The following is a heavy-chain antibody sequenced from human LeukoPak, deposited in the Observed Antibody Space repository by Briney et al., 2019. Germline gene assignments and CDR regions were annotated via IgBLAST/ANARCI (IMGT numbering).Heavy chain of an antibody. CDR3: ARERGLSSSQSTVTPPGDY. CDR1: GYTFTSYY. CDR2: INPSGGST. D-gene: IGHD4-17*01. J-gene: IGHJ4*02. V-gene: IGHV1-46*01. Sequence: ASVKVSCKASGYTFTSYYMHWVRQAPGQGLEWMGIINPSGGSTSYAPKFQGRVTMTRDTSTSTVYIELSSLRSEDTAGYYWARERGLSSSQSTVTPPGDYWGEGSLVTVSS.